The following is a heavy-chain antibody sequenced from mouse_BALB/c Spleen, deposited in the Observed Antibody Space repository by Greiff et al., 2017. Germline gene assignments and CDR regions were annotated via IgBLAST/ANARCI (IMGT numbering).Heavy chain of an antibody. V-gene: IGHV1-7*01. Sequence: QVQLQQSGAELAKPGASVKMSCKASGYTFTSYWMHWVKQRPGQGLEWIGYINPSTGYTEYNQKFKDKATLTADKSSSTAYMQLSSLTSEDSAVYYCARYDYEGMEYWGQGTSVTVSS. CDR1: GYTFTSYW. J-gene: IGHJ4*01. CDR3: ARYDYEGMEY. D-gene: IGHD2-4*01. CDR2: INPSTGYT.